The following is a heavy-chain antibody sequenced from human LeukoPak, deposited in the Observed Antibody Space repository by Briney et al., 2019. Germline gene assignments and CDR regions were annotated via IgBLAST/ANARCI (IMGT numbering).Heavy chain of an antibody. Sequence: GGSLRLSCAASGFTFSSYGMHWVRQAPGKGLEWVAFIRYDGSNKYYADSVKGRFTISRDNSKNTLYLQMNSLRAEDTAVYYCAKGYGDYVADAFDIWGQGTMVTVSS. J-gene: IGHJ3*02. V-gene: IGHV3-30*02. D-gene: IGHD4-17*01. CDR3: AKGYGDYVADAFDI. CDR1: GFTFSSYG. CDR2: IRYDGSNK.